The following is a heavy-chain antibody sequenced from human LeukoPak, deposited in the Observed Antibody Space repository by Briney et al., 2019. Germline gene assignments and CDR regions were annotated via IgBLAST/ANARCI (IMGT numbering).Heavy chain of an antibody. D-gene: IGHD3-10*02. J-gene: IGHJ6*04. CDR2: ISSSSRSYI. CDR1: GFTFMTYS. CDR3: AELGITMIGGV. V-gene: IGHV3-21*01. Sequence: GGSLRLSCAASGFTFMTYSMNWVRQAPGKGLEWVSSISSSSRSYIYYADSVKGRFTISRDNAKNSLYLQMNSLRAEDTAVYYCAELGITMIGGVWGKGTTVTISS.